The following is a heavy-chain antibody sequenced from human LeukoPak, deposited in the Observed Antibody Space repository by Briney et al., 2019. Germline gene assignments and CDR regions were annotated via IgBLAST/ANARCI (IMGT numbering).Heavy chain of an antibody. Sequence: SETLSLTCAVSGYSISSGYYWGWIRQPPGKGLEWIGSIYHSGSTYYNPSLKSRVTISVDTSKNQFSLKLSSVTAADTAVYYCASALRMRSYYGYWGQGTLVTVSS. CDR2: IYHSGST. V-gene: IGHV4-38-2*01. CDR1: GYSISSGYY. CDR3: ASALRMRSYYGY. D-gene: IGHD1-26*01. J-gene: IGHJ4*02.